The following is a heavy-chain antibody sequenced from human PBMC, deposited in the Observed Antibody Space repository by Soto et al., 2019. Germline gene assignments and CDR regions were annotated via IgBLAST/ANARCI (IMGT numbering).Heavy chain of an antibody. CDR3: VRDSGRGFYFDY. Sequence: EVQLVESGGGLVQPGGSLRLSCAASGFTFSDHYMDWVRQAPGKGLEWVGRIRNRPNSYTTQYAASVKGRFAVLREDSENLVYLQMNDLKTEDTAVYYCVRDSGRGFYFDYWGQGAQVTVSS. V-gene: IGHV3-72*01. D-gene: IGHD3-10*01. CDR1: GFTFSDHY. J-gene: IGHJ4*02. CDR2: IRNRPNSYTT.